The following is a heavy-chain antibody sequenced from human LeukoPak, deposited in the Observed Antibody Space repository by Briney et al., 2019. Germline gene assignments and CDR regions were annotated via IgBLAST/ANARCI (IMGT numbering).Heavy chain of an antibody. Sequence: GGSLRLSCAASGFTFDDDAMHWVRQAPGKGLEWVSGISWNSGSIGYADSVKGRFTISRDNAKNSLYLQMNSLRAEDMALYYCAKGQRWLQLDAFDIWGQGAMVTVSS. D-gene: IGHD5-24*01. J-gene: IGHJ3*02. CDR3: AKGQRWLQLDAFDI. CDR1: GFTFDDDA. CDR2: ISWNSGSI. V-gene: IGHV3-9*03.